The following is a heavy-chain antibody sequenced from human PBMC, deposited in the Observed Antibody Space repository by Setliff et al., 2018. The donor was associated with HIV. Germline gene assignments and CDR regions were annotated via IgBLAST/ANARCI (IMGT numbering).Heavy chain of an antibody. CDR1: GFTFSGSA. CDR3: ARSHDYGDDRRLDY. Sequence: GGSLRLSCAASGFTFSGSAMHWVRQASGKGLEWVGRIRSETNTYATAYAASVKGRFTISRDDSKNTAYLQMNSLRAEDMAVYYCARSHDYGDDRRLDYWGQGTLVTVSS. CDR2: IRSETNTYAT. J-gene: IGHJ4*02. D-gene: IGHD4-17*01. V-gene: IGHV3-73*01.